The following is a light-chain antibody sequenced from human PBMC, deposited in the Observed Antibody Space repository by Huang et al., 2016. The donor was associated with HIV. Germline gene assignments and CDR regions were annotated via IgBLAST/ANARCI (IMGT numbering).Light chain of an antibody. Sequence: EIVMTQSPATVSVCPGARATLSCRASQSVNSNLAWYQQKPGQSPRLLIYGASARASGIPARLSGSGSGTEFTLTISSLQSEDFAVYYCQQYNDWPPMYTFGQGTKLEIK. J-gene: IGKJ2*01. CDR1: QSVNSN. CDR3: QQYNDWPPMYT. CDR2: GAS. V-gene: IGKV3-15*01.